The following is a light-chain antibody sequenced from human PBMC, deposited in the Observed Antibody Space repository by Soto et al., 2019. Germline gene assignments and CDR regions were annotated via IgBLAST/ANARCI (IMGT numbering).Light chain of an antibody. J-gene: IGKJ1*01. CDR1: QSVSSNY. Sequence: EIVLTQSLGTLSLSPGERATLSCRASQSVSSNYLAWYRRKPGQAPRLLIYGASNRATDIPGRFSGSGSGTDFTVTIARLEPEDVAVYYCQQYGSSPPTFGPGTRVEIK. V-gene: IGKV3-20*01. CDR2: GAS. CDR3: QQYGSSPPT.